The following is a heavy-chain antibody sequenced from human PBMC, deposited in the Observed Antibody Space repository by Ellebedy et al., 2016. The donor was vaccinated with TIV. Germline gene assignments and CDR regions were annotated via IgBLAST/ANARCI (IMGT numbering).Heavy chain of an antibody. CDR1: GGSISSSNW. V-gene: IGHV4-4*02. D-gene: IGHD3-9*01. CDR2: IYHSGST. J-gene: IGHJ6*02. CDR3: ARDQARYYDILTGPPRGYGMDV. Sequence: SETLSLXCAVSGGSISSSNWRRWVRQPPGKGLEWIGEIYHSGSTNYNPSLKSRVTISVDKSKNQFSLKLSSVTAADTAVYYCARDQARYYDILTGPPRGYGMDVWGQGTTVTVSS.